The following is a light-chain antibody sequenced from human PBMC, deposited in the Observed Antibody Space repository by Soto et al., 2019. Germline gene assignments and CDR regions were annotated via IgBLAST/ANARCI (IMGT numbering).Light chain of an antibody. V-gene: IGLV2-14*03. J-gene: IGLJ2*01. CDR3: SSYSTSSALV. CDR1: SADIGAFNY. CDR2: DVR. Sequence: QSALTQPASVSGSPGQSITISCAGTSADIGAFNYVSWYQHHPGKAPQLLIYDVRDRPSGVSARFSASKSANTASLTISGLQADDEADYYCSSYSTSSALVFGGGTQLTVL.